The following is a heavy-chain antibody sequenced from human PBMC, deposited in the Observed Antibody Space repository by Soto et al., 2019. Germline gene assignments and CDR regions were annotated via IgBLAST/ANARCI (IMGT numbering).Heavy chain of an antibody. V-gene: IGHV3-30-3*01. J-gene: IGHJ4*02. D-gene: IGHD3-22*01. CDR1: GFTFSSYA. CDR2: ISYDGSNK. Sequence: GGSLILSCAASGFTFSSYAMHWVRQAPGKGLERVAVISYDGSNKYYADSVKGRFTISRDNSKNTLYLQMNSLRAEDTAVYYCAREAGDYYESSGYYSPPCFDYWGQGTLVTVSS. CDR3: AREAGDYYESSGYYSPPCFDY.